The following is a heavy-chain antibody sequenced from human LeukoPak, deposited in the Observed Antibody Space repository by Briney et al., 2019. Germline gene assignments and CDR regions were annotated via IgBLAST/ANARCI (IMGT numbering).Heavy chain of an antibody. D-gene: IGHD3-3*01. J-gene: IGHJ4*02. CDR3: AKDKVHDYDFWSGYFDY. CDR2: ISYDGSNK. CDR1: GFTFSSYG. V-gene: IGHV3-30*18. Sequence: PGGSLRLSCAASGFTFSSYGMHWVRQAPGKGLEWVAVISYDGSNKYYADSVKGRFTISRDNSKNMLYLQMNSLRAEDTAVYYCAKDKVHDYDFWSGYFDYWGQGTLVTVSS.